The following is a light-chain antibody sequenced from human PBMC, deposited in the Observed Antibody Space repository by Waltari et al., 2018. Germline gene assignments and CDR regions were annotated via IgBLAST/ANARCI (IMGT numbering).Light chain of an antibody. CDR2: VNSDGSH. CDR1: SGHSSNV. Sequence: QLVLTQSPSASASLGASVKLTCTLSSGHSSNVVAWLQRRPEKGPRYLMKVNSDGSHSKGDEIPDRCSGSSSGAERYRTISSLQSEDEADYFCQTGGHGTWVFGGGTKLTVL. V-gene: IGLV4-69*01. J-gene: IGLJ3*02. CDR3: QTGGHGTWV.